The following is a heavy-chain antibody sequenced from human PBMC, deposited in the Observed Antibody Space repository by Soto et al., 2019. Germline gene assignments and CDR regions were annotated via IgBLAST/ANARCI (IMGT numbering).Heavy chain of an antibody. CDR3: ARDHYDFWSGNYYYYYMDV. CDR2: INPNSGGT. Sequence: GASVKVSCKASGYTFTGYYMHWVRQAPGQGLEWMGWINPNSGGTNYAQKFQGWVTMTRDTSTSTAYMELSSLRSDDTAVYYCARDHYDFWSGNYYYYYMDVWGKGTTVTVSS. D-gene: IGHD3-3*01. V-gene: IGHV1-2*04. CDR1: GYTFTGYY. J-gene: IGHJ6*03.